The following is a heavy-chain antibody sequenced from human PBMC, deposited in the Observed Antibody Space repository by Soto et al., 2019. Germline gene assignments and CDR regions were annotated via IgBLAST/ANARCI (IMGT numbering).Heavy chain of an antibody. CDR1: GFTFSSYA. V-gene: IGHV3-23*01. Sequence: EVQLLESGGGLVQPGGSLRLSCAASGFTFSSYAMSWVRQAPGKGLEWVSTINGNDGSTYYADSVKGRFTISRDNSKNTLYLQMNSLIVEDTAVYYCAKAGTIFGVVMNNWFDPWGQGTLVTVSS. J-gene: IGHJ5*02. CDR3: AKAGTIFGVVMNNWFDP. D-gene: IGHD3-3*01. CDR2: INGNDGST.